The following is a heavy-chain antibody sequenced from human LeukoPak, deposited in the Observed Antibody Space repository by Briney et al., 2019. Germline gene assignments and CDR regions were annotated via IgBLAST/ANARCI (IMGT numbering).Heavy chain of an antibody. V-gene: IGHV3-30*03. J-gene: IGHJ6*04. CDR2: ISYNGRRK. CDR1: GFTFNTYA. CDR3: ARDGTPIYSSGWVYMDV. D-gene: IGHD6-25*01. Sequence: PGGSLRLSCATSGFTFNTYAIHWVRQAPGKGLEWVALISYNGRRKEYAESVKGRFTIDRDNSKSTVFLQMNSLRGEDTAIYYCARDGTPIYSSGWVYMDVWGKGTTVTISS.